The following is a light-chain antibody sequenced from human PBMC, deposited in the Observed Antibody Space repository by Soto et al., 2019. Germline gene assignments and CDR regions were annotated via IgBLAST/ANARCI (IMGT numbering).Light chain of an antibody. V-gene: IGKV1-39*01. CDR1: QSISSY. Sequence: DIQMTQSPSSLSASVGDRVTITCRASQSISSYLNWYQHKPGKAPKLLIYAASSLQSAVPSRFSGRGSGTDFTLTVSSLQPEDCATYYCQQTYSIPYTFGQGTKLEIK. CDR3: QQTYSIPYT. CDR2: AAS. J-gene: IGKJ2*01.